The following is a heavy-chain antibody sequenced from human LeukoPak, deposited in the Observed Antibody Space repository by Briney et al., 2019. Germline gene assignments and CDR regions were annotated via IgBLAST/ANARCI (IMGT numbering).Heavy chain of an antibody. Sequence: SETLSLTCAVYGESFSGYYWSWIRQPPGKGLEWFGEINHSGSTNYNPSLKSRVTISVDTSKNQFSLKLSSVTAADTAVYYCARGSNWFVYYYGMDVWGQGTTVTVSS. J-gene: IGHJ6*02. CDR1: GESFSGYY. CDR3: ARGSNWFVYYYGMDV. V-gene: IGHV4-34*01. CDR2: INHSGST. D-gene: IGHD4-4*01.